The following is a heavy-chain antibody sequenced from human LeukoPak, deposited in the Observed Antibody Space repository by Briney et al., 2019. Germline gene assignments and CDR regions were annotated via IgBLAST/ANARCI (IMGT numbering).Heavy chain of an antibody. CDR3: ARELYYYDSSGYHNDN. Sequence: PSETLSLTCTVSGGSISSYYWDWIRQPPGKGLEWIGEINHSGSTNYNPSLKSRVTISVDTSKNQFSLKLSSVTAADTAVYYCARELYYYDSSGYHNDNWGQGTLVTVSS. V-gene: IGHV4-34*01. D-gene: IGHD3-22*01. CDR2: INHSGST. CDR1: GGSISSYY. J-gene: IGHJ4*02.